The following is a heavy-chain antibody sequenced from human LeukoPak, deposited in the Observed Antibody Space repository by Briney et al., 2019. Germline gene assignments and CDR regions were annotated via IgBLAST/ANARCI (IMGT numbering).Heavy chain of an antibody. CDR3: ARDGAGYIPQGEVGSDY. J-gene: IGHJ4*02. D-gene: IGHD6-13*01. Sequence: SETLSLTCTVSGGSISSYYWSWIRQPAGKGLEWIGRIYTSGSTNYNPSLKSRVTMSVDTSKNQFSLKLSSVTAADTAVYYCARDGAGYIPQGEVGSDYWGQGTLVTVSS. CDR2: IYTSGST. CDR1: GGSISSYY. V-gene: IGHV4-4*07.